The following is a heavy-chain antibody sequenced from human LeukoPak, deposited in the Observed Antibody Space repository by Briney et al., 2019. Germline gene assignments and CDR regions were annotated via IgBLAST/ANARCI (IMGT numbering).Heavy chain of an antibody. Sequence: GGSLRLSCAASGFTFSDYYMSWIRQAPGKGLEWVSYISSSGSTIYYADSVKGRFTISRDNSKNTLYLQMNGLRLEDTAIYYCASLKEWLLLGGFDYWGQGALVTVSS. CDR3: ASLKEWLLLGGFDY. J-gene: IGHJ4*02. D-gene: IGHD3-22*01. V-gene: IGHV3-11*04. CDR1: GFTFSDYY. CDR2: ISSSGSTI.